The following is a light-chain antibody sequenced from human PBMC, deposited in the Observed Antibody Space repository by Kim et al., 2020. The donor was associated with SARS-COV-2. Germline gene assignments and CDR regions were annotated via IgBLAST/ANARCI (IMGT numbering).Light chain of an antibody. J-gene: IGLJ2*01. CDR1: SLRSYY. CDR3: NSRNSSGNHVV. Sequence: ALGQNVKITCQGDSLRSYYASWYQQKPGQAPVLVIYGRNNRPSGIPDRFSGSSSGNAASLTLTGAQAEDEADYYCNSRNSSGNHVVFGGGTQLTVL. CDR2: GRN. V-gene: IGLV3-19*01.